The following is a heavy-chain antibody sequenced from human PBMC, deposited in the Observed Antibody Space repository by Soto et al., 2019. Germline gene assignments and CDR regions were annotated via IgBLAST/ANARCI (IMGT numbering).Heavy chain of an antibody. D-gene: IGHD3-22*01. CDR1: GFTFSSYG. V-gene: IGHV3-33*01. CDR3: ARDREYYEGTYGMDV. Sequence: QVQLVESGGGVVQPGRSLRLSCAASGFTFSSYGMHWVRQAPGKGLEWVAVIWYDGSNKYYADSVKGRFTISRDNSKNTLYLQMNSLRAEDTAVYYCARDREYYEGTYGMDVWGQGTTVTVSS. CDR2: IWYDGSNK. J-gene: IGHJ6*02.